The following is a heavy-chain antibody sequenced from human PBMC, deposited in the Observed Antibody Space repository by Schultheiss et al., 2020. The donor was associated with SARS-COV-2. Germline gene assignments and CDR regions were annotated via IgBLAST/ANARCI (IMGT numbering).Heavy chain of an antibody. J-gene: IGHJ3*02. CDR2: ISYDGSNK. D-gene: IGHD6-13*01. Sequence: GESLKISCAASGFTFSSYAMHWVRQAPGKGLEWVAVISYDGSNKYYADSVKGRFTISRDNSKNTLYLQINSLKTEDTAVYYCTTWYDAFDIWGQGTMVTVSS. CDR1: GFTFSSYA. CDR3: TTWYDAFDI. V-gene: IGHV3-30*07.